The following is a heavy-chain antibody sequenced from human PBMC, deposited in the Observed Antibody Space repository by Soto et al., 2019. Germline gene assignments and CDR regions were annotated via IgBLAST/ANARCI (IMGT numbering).Heavy chain of an antibody. Sequence: EVQLVESGGGLVQPGGSLRLSCAASGFPFSSYEMNWVRQPPGKGLEWVSYISSSGSTVYYADSVKGRFTISRDNAKNSLFLKMNSLRVEDTAVYYCARSPFLECNWAQGTLVTVSS. CDR1: GFPFSSYE. J-gene: IGHJ4*02. V-gene: IGHV3-48*03. CDR3: ARSPFLECN. D-gene: IGHD3-3*02. CDR2: ISSSGSTV.